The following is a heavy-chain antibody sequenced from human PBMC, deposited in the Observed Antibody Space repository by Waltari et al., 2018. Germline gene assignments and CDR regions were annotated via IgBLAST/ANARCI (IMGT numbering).Heavy chain of an antibody. CDR1: GGTFSSYA. CDR3: ARGEGTYYDFWSGGYYFDY. J-gene: IGHJ4*02. V-gene: IGHV1-69*01. Sequence: QVQLVQSGAEVKKPGSSVKVSCKASGGTFSSYAISWVRQAPGQGLEWMGGISPIFGTANDAPKFQGRVTITADESTSTAYMELSSLRAEETAVYYCARGEGTYYDFWSGGYYFDYWGQGTLVTVSS. CDR2: ISPIFGTA. D-gene: IGHD3-3*01.